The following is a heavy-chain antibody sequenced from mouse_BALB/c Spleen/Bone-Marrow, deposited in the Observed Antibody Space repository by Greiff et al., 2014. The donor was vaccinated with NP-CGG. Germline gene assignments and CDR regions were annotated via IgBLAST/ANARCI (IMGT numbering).Heavy chain of an antibody. V-gene: IGHV10-1*02. CDR3: VRATAYYFDY. CDR1: GFTFNTYA. CDR2: IKTKTNDYGT. Sequence: EVKLVESGGGLVQPVGSLKLSCVASGFTFNTYAMNWVRQAPGKGLEWVARIKTKTNDYGTFYADSVKDRFTISRDDSQYMLYLQMNNLKTEDTAMYYCVRATAYYFDYWGQGTTLTVSS. D-gene: IGHD1-2*01. J-gene: IGHJ2*01.